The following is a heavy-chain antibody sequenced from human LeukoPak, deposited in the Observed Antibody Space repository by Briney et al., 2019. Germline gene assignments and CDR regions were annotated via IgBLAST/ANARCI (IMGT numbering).Heavy chain of an antibody. CDR3: ARGYDSSGYHCYYYYYYGIHV. D-gene: IGHD3-22*01. J-gene: IGHJ6*02. Sequence: ASVKVSCKASGYTFTGYYMHWVRQAPGQGLEWMGWINPNSGGTNYAQKFQGRVTMTRDTSISTAYMELSRLRSDDTAVYYCARGYDSSGYHCYYYYYYGIHVWGQGTTLTVS. CDR1: GYTFTGYY. V-gene: IGHV1-2*02. CDR2: INPNSGGT.